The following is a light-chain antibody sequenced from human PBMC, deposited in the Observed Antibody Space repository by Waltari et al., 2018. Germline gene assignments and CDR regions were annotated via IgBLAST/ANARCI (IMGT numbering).Light chain of an antibody. CDR1: QGISSY. J-gene: IGKJ3*01. CDR2: AAS. Sequence: IQLTQSPSSLSASVGDRVTITCRASQGISSYLAWYHQNPGKPPKLLSYAASTLQSGVPSRFSGSGSGTDFTLTISSLQPEDFATYYCQQLNSYPVTFGPGTKVDIK. CDR3: QQLNSYPVT. V-gene: IGKV1-9*01.